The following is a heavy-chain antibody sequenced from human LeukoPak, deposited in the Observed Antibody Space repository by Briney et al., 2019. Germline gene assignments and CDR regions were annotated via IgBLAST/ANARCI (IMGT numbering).Heavy chain of an antibody. D-gene: IGHD6-13*01. J-gene: IGHJ4*02. CDR1: GFTFSSYE. CDR3: ARAPSGGAAGNFDY. Sequence: GGSLRLSCAASGFTFSSYEMNWVRQAPGKGLEWVSYISSGGSTIYYADSVKGRFTISGDNSKNTLYLQMNSLRAEDTAVYYCARAPSGGAAGNFDYWGQGTLVTVSS. CDR2: ISSGGSTI. V-gene: IGHV3-48*03.